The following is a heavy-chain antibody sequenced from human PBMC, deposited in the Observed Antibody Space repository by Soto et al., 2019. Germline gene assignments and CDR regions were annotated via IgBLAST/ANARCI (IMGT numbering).Heavy chain of an antibody. CDR2: IWYDGSNK. CDR3: ARAYGDYAFDY. V-gene: IGHV3-33*01. D-gene: IGHD4-17*01. Sequence: GWSLRLSCAASGFTFSSYGMHWVRQAPGKGLEWVAVIWYDGSNKYYADSVKGRFTISRDNSKNTLYLQMNSLRAEDTAVYYCARAYGDYAFDYWGQGTLVTVSS. J-gene: IGHJ4*02. CDR1: GFTFSSYG.